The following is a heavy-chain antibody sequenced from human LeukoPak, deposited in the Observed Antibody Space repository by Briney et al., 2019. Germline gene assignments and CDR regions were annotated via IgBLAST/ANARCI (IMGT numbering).Heavy chain of an antibody. CDR1: GFTFSIYG. CDR2: IRNDGNNK. J-gene: IGHJ4*02. CDR3: ARSGSVGRYLDY. V-gene: IGHV3-30*02. Sequence: PGGSLRLSCAASGFTFSIYGMHWVRQAPGKGLEWVAFIRNDGNNKYYANSVKGQFTISRDNSKTTLYLQVNSLRAEDTAVYYCARSGSVGRYLDYWGQGTLVTVSS. D-gene: IGHD1-26*01.